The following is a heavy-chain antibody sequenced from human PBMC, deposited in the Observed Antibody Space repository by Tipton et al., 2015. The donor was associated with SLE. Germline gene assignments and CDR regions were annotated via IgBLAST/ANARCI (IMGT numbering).Heavy chain of an antibody. CDR1: GAPVSSSVYS. Sequence: TLSLTCTVSGAPVSSSVYSWGWIRQPPGKGLQWIGAMFYSGSAHYNPSLKGRVAISVDTSKNVFSLNVSSVTAADTAVYYCVRLRRGHQIVRLGWFWGLGTLVTVSS. J-gene: IGHJ1*01. D-gene: IGHD1-1*01. V-gene: IGHV4-39*07. CDR2: MFYSGSA. CDR3: VRLRRGHQIVRLGWF.